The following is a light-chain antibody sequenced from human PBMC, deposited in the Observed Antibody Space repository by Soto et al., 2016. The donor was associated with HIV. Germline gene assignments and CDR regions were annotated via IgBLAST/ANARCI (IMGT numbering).Light chain of an antibody. CDR1: QDITTW. Sequence: DIQMTQSPSTLSASVGDRVTITCRASQDITTWLAWYQQKPGKPPNLLIYKASNLQNGVPSRFSGSGSGTEFTLSINSLQPDDFATYYCQQSYNTPWMFGQGTKVEIK. CDR2: KAS. J-gene: IGKJ1*01. CDR3: QQSYNTPWM. V-gene: IGKV1-5*03.